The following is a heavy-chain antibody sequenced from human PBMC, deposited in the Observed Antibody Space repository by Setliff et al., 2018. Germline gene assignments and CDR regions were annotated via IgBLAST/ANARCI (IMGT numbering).Heavy chain of an antibody. CDR3: ARDPAYGAFDI. CDR1: GGSMIGGHYY. D-gene: IGHD3-16*01. CDR2: IYYSGNT. Sequence: SETLSLTCTVSGGSMIGGHYYWSWIRQLPGKGLEWIAYIYYSGNTYYNPSLKSRVTISVDNAKNSLYLQMNGLRAEDTAVYYCARDPAYGAFDIWGQGTMVTVSS. V-gene: IGHV4-31*03. J-gene: IGHJ3*02.